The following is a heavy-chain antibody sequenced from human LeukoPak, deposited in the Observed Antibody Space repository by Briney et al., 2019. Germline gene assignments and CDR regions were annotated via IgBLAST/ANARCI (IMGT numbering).Heavy chain of an antibody. V-gene: IGHV1-2*06. CDR2: INPSSGGT. J-gene: IGHJ4*02. D-gene: IGHD6-13*01. CDR1: GYTFTAYY. Sequence: ASVKVSCKASGYTFTAYYMHWVRQAPGQGLEWLGRINPSSGGTEYAQRFQGRVTVTRDTSISTAYVELSRLTSDDTAVYYCASLYSSSSKIFDYWGQGTLVTVSS. CDR3: ASLYSSSSKIFDY.